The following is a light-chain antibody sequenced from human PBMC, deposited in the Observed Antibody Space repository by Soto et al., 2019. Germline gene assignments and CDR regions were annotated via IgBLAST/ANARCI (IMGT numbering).Light chain of an antibody. J-gene: IGKJ5*01. CDR3: QQADSLPLVN. V-gene: IGKV1-12*01. Sequence: DIQMTQSPSSVSASVGDRVTITCRASQDISTWLAWYQQKPGKAPKLLIYAASSLFSGVPSRFSGSGSGTDFTLTISSLQPEDFATYYCQQADSLPLVNFGLGTRLDLK. CDR2: AAS. CDR1: QDISTW.